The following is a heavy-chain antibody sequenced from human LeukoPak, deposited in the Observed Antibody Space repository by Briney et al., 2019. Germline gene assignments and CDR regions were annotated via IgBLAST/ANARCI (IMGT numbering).Heavy chain of an antibody. CDR1: GFTFSSNW. D-gene: IGHD1-26*01. J-gene: IGHJ4*02. CDR2: INEDGSTT. V-gene: IGHV3-74*01. Sequence: GGSLRLSCAASGFTFSSNWMHWVRQAPGKGLVWVSRINEDGSTTDYADSVKGRSTIFRDNAKNTLYLQMNSLRAEDTAVYYCVRDLGGRSGHWGQGTLVTVSS. CDR3: VRDLGGRSGH.